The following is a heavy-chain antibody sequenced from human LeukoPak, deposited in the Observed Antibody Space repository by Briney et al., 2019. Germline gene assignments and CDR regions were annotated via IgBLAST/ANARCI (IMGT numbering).Heavy chain of an antibody. J-gene: IGHJ4*02. CDR1: GFTFSSYG. CDR2: ISYDGSNK. Sequence: GGSLRLSCAASGFTFSSYGMPWVRQAPGKGLEWVAVISYDGSNKYYADSVKGRFTISRDNSKNTLYLQMNSLRAEDTAVYYCARDSGYYLDYWGQGTLVTVSS. V-gene: IGHV3-30*03. D-gene: IGHD3-22*01. CDR3: ARDSGYYLDY.